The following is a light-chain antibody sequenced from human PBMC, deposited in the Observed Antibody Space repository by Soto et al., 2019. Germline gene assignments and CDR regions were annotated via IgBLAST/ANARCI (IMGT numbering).Light chain of an antibody. CDR1: NSDVGSYNY. V-gene: IGLV2-8*01. CDR3: SSYAGTNTRYH. J-gene: IGLJ1*01. CDR2: EVS. Sequence: QSVLTQPPSASGSPGQSVTISCTGANSDVGSYNYVSWYQQHPGKAPKVIIYEVSKRASGVPDRFSGSKSGNTASLTVSGLQAEDEADYYCSSYAGTNTRYHFGSGTKVTVL.